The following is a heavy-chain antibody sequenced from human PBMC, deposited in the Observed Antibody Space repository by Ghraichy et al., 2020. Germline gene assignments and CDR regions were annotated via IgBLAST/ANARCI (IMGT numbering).Heavy chain of an antibody. D-gene: IGHD3-3*01. CDR1: GFTFSSYA. J-gene: IGHJ4*02. V-gene: IGHV3-23*01. CDR3: ATQGTDFWSDAPFDY. CDR2: ISGSGGST. Sequence: GGSLRLSCAASGFTFSSYAMSWVRQAPGKGLEWVSAISGSGGSTYYADSVKGRFTISRDNSKNTLYLQMNSLRAEDTAVYYCATQGTDFWSDAPFDYWGQGTLVTVSS.